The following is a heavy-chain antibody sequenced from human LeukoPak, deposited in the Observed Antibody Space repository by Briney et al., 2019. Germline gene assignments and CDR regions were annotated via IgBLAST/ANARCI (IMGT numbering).Heavy chain of an antibody. CDR1: GYTFTSYY. D-gene: IGHD2-2*01. CDR2: INPSGGST. CDR3: ARDRGYCSSTSCPYYYYYYGMDV. J-gene: IGHJ6*02. V-gene: IGHV1-46*01. Sequence: ASVKASCKASGYTFTSYYMHWVRHAPGQGLEWMGIINPSGGSTSYAQKFQGRVTMARDTSTSTVYMELSSLRSEDTAVYYCARDRGYCSSTSCPYYYYYYGMDVWGQGTTVTVSS.